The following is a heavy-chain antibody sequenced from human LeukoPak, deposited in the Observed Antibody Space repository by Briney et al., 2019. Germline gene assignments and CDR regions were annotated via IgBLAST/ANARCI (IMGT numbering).Heavy chain of an antibody. V-gene: IGHV3-9*01. J-gene: IGHJ4*02. Sequence: GGSLRLSCAASGFTFDDYAMHWVRQVPGKGLEWVSGITWNGGTIVYADSVGGRFSISRDNAENSLYLQMDGLRAEDTALYYCVKDRSSNWRYYFDDWGQGTLVTVSS. CDR2: ITWNGGTI. D-gene: IGHD2-2*01. CDR3: VKDRSSNWRYYFDD. CDR1: GFTFDDYA.